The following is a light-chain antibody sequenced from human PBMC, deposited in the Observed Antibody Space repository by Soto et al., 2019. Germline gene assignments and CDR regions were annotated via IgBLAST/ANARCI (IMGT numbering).Light chain of an antibody. CDR1: GSNIGSNS. CDR3: EVWDDSPSGLVL. V-gene: IGLV1-44*01. J-gene: IGLJ2*01. CDR2: GDN. Sequence: QSVLTQPPSASGTPGQSVTISCSGSGSNIGSNSVNWYQQVPGTAPKLLIYGDNRRPSGVPDRFTGSKSGTSASLAISGLQSEDEADYYCEVWDDSPSGLVLFGGRTKLTVL.